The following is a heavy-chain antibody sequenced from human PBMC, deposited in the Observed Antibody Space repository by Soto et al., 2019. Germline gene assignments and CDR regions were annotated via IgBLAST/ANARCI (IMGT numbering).Heavy chain of an antibody. Sequence: GGSLRLSCAASGFTFSSYWMSWVRQAPGKGLEWVANIKQDGSEKYYVDSVKGRFTISRDNAKNSLYLQMNSLRAEDTAVYYCARDGARQYYDFWSCPHGRHWFAPWGQGTLVTVSS. CDR1: GFTFSSYW. CDR3: ARDGARQYYDFWSCPHGRHWFAP. D-gene: IGHD3-3*01. V-gene: IGHV3-7*01. J-gene: IGHJ5*02. CDR2: IKQDGSEK.